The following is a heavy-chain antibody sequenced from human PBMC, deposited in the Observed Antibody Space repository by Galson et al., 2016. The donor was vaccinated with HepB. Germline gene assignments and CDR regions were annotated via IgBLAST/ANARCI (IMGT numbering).Heavy chain of an antibody. CDR1: GINFRIYG. CDR3: ATPRIGTATGPFDY. J-gene: IGHJ4*02. V-gene: IGHV3-30*03. D-gene: IGHD1-7*01. CDR2: ISFDGNDK. Sequence: SLRLSCAASGINFRIYGMHWVRQAPGRGLEWVAFISFDGNDKYYIDSVKGRFTISRDNSQNTLYLQMNTLRAEDTAGYYCATPRIGTATGPFDYWGQGTLVTVSS.